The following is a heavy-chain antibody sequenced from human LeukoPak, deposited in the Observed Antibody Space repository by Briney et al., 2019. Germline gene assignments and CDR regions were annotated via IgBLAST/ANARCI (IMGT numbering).Heavy chain of an antibody. D-gene: IGHD3-3*01. CDR1: GGSFSGYY. Sequence: SETLSLTCAVYGGSFYGGSFSGYYWSWIRQPPGKGLEWIGEINHSGSTNYNPSLKSRVTISVDTSKNQFSLKLSSVTAADTAVYYCARSDYDFWSGYYGGWFDPWGQGTLVTVSS. CDR2: INHSGST. V-gene: IGHV4-34*01. CDR3: ARSDYDFWSGYYGGWFDP. J-gene: IGHJ5*02.